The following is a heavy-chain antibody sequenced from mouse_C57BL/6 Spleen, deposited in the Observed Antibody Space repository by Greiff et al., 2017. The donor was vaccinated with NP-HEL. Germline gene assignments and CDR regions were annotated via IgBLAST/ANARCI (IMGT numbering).Heavy chain of an antibody. D-gene: IGHD2-3*01. CDR3: ARGRKDGYYVGDWGFDV. Sequence: EVQLQQSGPELVKPGASVKIPCKASGYTFTDYNMDWVKQSHGKSLEWIGDINPNNGGTIYNQKFKGKATLTVDKSSSTAYMELRSLTSEDTADYYCARGRKDGYYVGDWGFDVWGTGTTVTVSS. V-gene: IGHV1-18*01. CDR1: GYTFTDYN. CDR2: INPNNGGT. J-gene: IGHJ1*03.